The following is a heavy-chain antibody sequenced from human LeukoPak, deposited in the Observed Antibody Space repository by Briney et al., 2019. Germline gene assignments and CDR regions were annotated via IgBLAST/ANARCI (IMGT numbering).Heavy chain of an antibody. D-gene: IGHD6-13*01. CDR3: ARVGSSWPHDAFDI. V-gene: IGHV3-21*01. Sequence: GGSLRLSCAASGFTFSSYGMHWVRQAPGMGLEWVSSIDTGSNSMYYADSVKGRFTISRDSAKNSLYLQMNSLRAEDTAIYYCARVGSSWPHDAFDIWGQGTMVTVSS. J-gene: IGHJ3*02. CDR2: IDTGSNSM. CDR1: GFTFSSYG.